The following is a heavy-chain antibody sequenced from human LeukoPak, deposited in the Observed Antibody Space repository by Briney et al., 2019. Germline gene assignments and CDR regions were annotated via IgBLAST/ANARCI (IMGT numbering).Heavy chain of an antibody. CDR1: GFTFSNFG. J-gene: IGHJ4*02. Sequence: GGSLRLSCAASGFTFSNFGMHWVRQAPGKGLEWVAVISYDVGKKYHADSVKGRFTISRDNSKNTLYLQMNSLRAEDTAVYYCAKDDYYDTSGYRDWGQGTLVTVSS. D-gene: IGHD3-22*01. V-gene: IGHV3-30*18. CDR2: ISYDVGKK. CDR3: AKDDYYDTSGYRD.